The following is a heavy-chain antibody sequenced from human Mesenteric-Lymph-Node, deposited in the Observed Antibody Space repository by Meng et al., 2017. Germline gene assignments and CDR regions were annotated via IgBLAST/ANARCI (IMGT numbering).Heavy chain of an antibody. D-gene: IGHD1-26*01. Sequence: SETLSPTCTVSGDSISGHYWSWIRQPAGKGLEWIGRIYSSGTTNYHPSLKSRVTMSVDTSKSQFSLKLSSVTAADTAVYYCARDSRATGNYFFDYWGQGTLVTVSS. V-gene: IGHV4-4*07. CDR3: ARDSRATGNYFFDY. J-gene: IGHJ4*02. CDR1: GDSISGHY. CDR2: IYSSGTT.